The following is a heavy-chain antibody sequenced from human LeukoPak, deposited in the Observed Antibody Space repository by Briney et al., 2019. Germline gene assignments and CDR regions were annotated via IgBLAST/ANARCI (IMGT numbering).Heavy chain of an antibody. J-gene: IGHJ4*02. CDR2: ISSSSSSTI. V-gene: IGHV3-48*04. D-gene: IGHD2-2*01. CDR3: ARDSEFCSSTCYFDY. Sequence: GGSLRLSCAASGFTFSSYSMNWVRQAPGKGLEWVSYISSSSSSTIYYADSVKGRFTISRDNAKNSLYLQMNSLRAEDTAVYYCARDSEFCSSTCYFDYWGQGTLVTVSS. CDR1: GFTFSSYS.